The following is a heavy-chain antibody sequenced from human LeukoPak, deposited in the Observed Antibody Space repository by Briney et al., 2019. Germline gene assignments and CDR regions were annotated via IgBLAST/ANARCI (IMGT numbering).Heavy chain of an antibody. CDR2: IYSGGST. V-gene: IGHV3-53*01. CDR3: ARVGGYSSGWYDY. D-gene: IGHD6-19*01. CDR1: GFTVSSNY. Sequence: PGGSLRLPCAASGFTVSSNYMSWVRQAPGKGLEWVSLIYSGGSTYYADSVKGRFTISRDNSKNTLYLQMNSLRAEDTAVYYCARVGGYSSGWYDYWGQGTLVTVSS. J-gene: IGHJ4*02.